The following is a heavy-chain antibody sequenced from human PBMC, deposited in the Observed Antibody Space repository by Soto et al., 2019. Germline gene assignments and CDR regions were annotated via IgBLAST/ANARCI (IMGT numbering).Heavy chain of an antibody. CDR2: ISAYNGNT. Sequence: QVQLMQSGAGVKKPGASVKVSCKASGYTFTNYGITWVRQAPGQGLEWMGWISAYNGNTHYTQRLQGRVTMTTDTSTSTAYMELRGLRSDDTAVSYCARVRQLGGYFYYYIDVWGKGTTVTVSS. D-gene: IGHD6-6*01. V-gene: IGHV1-18*01. J-gene: IGHJ6*03. CDR3: ARVRQLGGYFYYYIDV. CDR1: GYTFTNYG.